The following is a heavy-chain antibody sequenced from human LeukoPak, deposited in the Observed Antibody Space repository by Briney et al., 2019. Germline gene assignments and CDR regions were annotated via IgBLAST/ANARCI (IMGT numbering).Heavy chain of an antibody. Sequence: ASVKVSCKASGYTFTSYGISWVRQAPGQGLEWMGWISAYNGNTNYAQKLQGRVTMTTDTSTSTAYMELRSLRSDDTAVYYCARELYYGSGPGGWFDPWGQGTLVTVSS. CDR2: ISAYNGNT. CDR1: GYTFTSYG. CDR3: ARELYYGSGPGGWFDP. J-gene: IGHJ5*02. V-gene: IGHV1-18*01. D-gene: IGHD3-10*01.